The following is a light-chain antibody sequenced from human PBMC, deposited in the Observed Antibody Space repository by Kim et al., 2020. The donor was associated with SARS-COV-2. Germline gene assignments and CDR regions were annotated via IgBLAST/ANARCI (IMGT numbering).Light chain of an antibody. CDR1: QSVSSY. CDR2: DAS. CDR3: QHRSNWYT. J-gene: IGKJ2*01. Sequence: EIVLTQSPATLSLSPGERATLSCRASQSVSSYLAWYQQKPGQAPRLLIYDASNRATGIPARFSGSGSGTDFTLTISSLEPEDFAVYYCQHRSNWYTFGQGTKLDI. V-gene: IGKV3-11*01.